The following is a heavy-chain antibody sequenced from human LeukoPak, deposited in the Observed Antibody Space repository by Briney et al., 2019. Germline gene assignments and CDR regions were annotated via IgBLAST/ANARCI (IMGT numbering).Heavy chain of an antibody. D-gene: IGHD5-12*01. CDR1: GFTFSSYC. CDR3: ASSSGYSGYGRYFDY. CDR2: INSDGSST. J-gene: IGHJ4*02. V-gene: IGHV3-74*01. Sequence: PGGSLRLSCAASGFTFSSYCMHWVRQTPGKGLVWVSRINSDGSSTSYADSVKGRFTISRDNAKNTVYLQMNSLRAEDTAVYYCASSSGYSGYGRYFDYWGQGTLVTVSS.